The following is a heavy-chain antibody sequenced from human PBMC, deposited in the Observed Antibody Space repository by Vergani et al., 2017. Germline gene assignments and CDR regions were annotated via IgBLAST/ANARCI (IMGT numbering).Heavy chain of an antibody. Sequence: EVQLVQSGAEVKKPGESLKISCKGSGYSFTSYWIGWVRQMPGKGLEWMGIIYPGDSDTRYSPSFQGQVTISADKSISTAYLQWSSLKASDTAMYYCAREGRGYSSGWYYDAFDIWGQGTMVTVSS. D-gene: IGHD6-19*01. J-gene: IGHJ3*02. CDR2: IYPGDSDT. V-gene: IGHV5-51*01. CDR3: AREGRGYSSGWYYDAFDI. CDR1: GYSFTSYW.